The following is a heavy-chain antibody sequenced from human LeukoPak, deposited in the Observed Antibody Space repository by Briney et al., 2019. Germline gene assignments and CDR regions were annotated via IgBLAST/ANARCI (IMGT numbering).Heavy chain of an antibody. CDR3: ARGRLGWYLDY. D-gene: IGHD6-19*01. CDR1: GGSFTAYY. Sequence: SETLSLTCAVYGGSFTAYYWHWIRQPPGKGLEWIGEINHRGSATYNPSLKSRVTMSVDTSENRFSLKLNSVTAADTAVYYCARGRLGWYLDYWGQGNMVTVSS. J-gene: IGHJ4*02. V-gene: IGHV4-34*01. CDR2: INHRGSA.